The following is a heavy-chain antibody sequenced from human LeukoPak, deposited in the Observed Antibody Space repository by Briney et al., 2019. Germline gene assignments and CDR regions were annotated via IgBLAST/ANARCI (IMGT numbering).Heavy chain of an antibody. J-gene: IGHJ4*02. CDR3: ARGYDSSGPYPY. CDR1: GGSISSGGYY. CDR2: IYYSGST. V-gene: IGHV4-31*03. D-gene: IGHD3-22*01. Sequence: SQTLSLTCTVSGGSISSGGYYWSWIRQHPGKGLEWIGYIYYSGSTNYNPSLKSRVTISVDTSKNQFSLKLSSVTAADTAVYYCARGYDSSGPYPYWGQGTLVTVSS.